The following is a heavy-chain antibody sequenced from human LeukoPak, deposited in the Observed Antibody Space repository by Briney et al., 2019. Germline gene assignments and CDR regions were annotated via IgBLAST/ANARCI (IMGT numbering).Heavy chain of an antibody. Sequence: GESLKISCAASGFTFSSYAMSWVRQAPGKGLEWVSAISGSGGSTYYADSVKGRFTISRDNSKNTLYLQMNSLRAEDTAVYYCAKADRIAVAYIDYWGQGTLVTVSS. V-gene: IGHV3-23*01. D-gene: IGHD6-19*01. CDR1: GFTFSSYA. CDR3: AKADRIAVAYIDY. J-gene: IGHJ4*02. CDR2: ISGSGGST.